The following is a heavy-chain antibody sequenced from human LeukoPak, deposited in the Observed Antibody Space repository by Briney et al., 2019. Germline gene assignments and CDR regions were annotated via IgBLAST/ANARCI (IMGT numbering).Heavy chain of an antibody. CDR1: GFSVSTNY. J-gene: IGHJ4*02. CDR3: ARASMAAAGSYFDF. D-gene: IGHD6-13*01. Sequence: PGGSLRLSCAASGFSVSTNYMSWVRQAPGKGLEWVSVNYSGGTTYYADSVKDRFTISRDKSKNTLYLQMNSLRAEDTAVYYCARASMAAAGSYFDFWGQGTLVTVSS. V-gene: IGHV3-66*01. CDR2: NYSGGTT.